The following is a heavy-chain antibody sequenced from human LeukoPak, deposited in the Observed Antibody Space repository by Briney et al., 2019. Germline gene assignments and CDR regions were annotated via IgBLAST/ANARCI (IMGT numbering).Heavy chain of an antibody. Sequence: EPSETLSLTCAVYGGSFSGYYWSWIRQPPGKGLEWIGEINHSGSTNYNPSLKSRVTISVDTSKNQFSLRLSSVTAADTAVYYCARGMTNWGQGTLVTVSS. CDR3: ARGMTN. CDR2: INHSGST. J-gene: IGHJ4*02. CDR1: GGSFSGYY. V-gene: IGHV4-34*01. D-gene: IGHD4-11*01.